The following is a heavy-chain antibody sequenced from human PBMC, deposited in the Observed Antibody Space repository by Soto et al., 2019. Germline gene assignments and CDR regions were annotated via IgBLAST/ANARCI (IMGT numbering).Heavy chain of an antibody. D-gene: IGHD2-15*01. V-gene: IGHV1-69*13. Sequence: AAVKVSCKASGCTFSSYAISWVRQAPGQGLEWMGGIIPIFGTANYAQKFQGRVTITADESTSTAYMELSSLRSEDTAVYYCATPSGGYCSGGSCYDSYYYYYYGMDVWGQGTTVTVSS. CDR3: ATPSGGYCSGGSCYDSYYYYYYGMDV. J-gene: IGHJ6*02. CDR1: GCTFSSYA. CDR2: IIPIFGTA.